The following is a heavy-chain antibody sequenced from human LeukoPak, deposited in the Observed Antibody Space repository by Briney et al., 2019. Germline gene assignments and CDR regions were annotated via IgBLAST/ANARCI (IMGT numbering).Heavy chain of an antibody. J-gene: IGHJ6*03. CDR1: GFTFSSYG. V-gene: IGHV3-30*02. CDR3: AKGQQQLVRGLYYYYYMDV. CDR2: IRYDGSNK. D-gene: IGHD6-13*01. Sequence: GGSPRLSCAASGFTFSSYGMHWVRQAPGKGLEWVAFIRYDGSNKYYADSVKGRFTISRDNSKNTLYLQMNSLRAEDTAVYYCAKGQQQLVRGLYYYYYMDVWGKGTTVTVSS.